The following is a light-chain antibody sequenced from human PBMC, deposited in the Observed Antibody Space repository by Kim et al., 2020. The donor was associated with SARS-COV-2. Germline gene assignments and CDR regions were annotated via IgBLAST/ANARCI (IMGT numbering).Light chain of an antibody. CDR1: QSISSSY. Sequence: SPGERATLSCSASQSISSSYLAWYQHKPGQAPRLLIYGASSRATGIPGRFSGSGSGTDFTLTISRLEPEDFAVYYCHQYGSSPFTFGPGTKVDIK. CDR2: GAS. J-gene: IGKJ3*01. V-gene: IGKV3-20*01. CDR3: HQYGSSPFT.